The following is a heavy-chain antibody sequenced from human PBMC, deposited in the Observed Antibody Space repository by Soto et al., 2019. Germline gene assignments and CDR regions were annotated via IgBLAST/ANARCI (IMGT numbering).Heavy chain of an antibody. CDR3: AIRASYYDSSGYFDY. J-gene: IGHJ4*02. CDR1: GFTFSSDW. CDR2: INSDGSST. D-gene: IGHD3-22*01. Sequence: EVQLVESGGGLVQPGGSLRLSCAASGFTFSSDWMHWFRQAPGKGLVWVSRINSDGSSTSYADSVKGRFTISRDNAKNTLDLQMNSLRAEDTAVYYCAIRASYYDSSGYFDYWGQGTLVTVSS. V-gene: IGHV3-74*01.